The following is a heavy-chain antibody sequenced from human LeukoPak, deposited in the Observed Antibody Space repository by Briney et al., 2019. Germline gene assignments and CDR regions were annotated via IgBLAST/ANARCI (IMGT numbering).Heavy chain of an antibody. CDR3: ASTYYYDSSGSSDY. Sequence: GGSLRPSCAASGFTVSSNYMSWVRQAPGKGLEWVSVIYSGGSTYYADSVKGRFTISRDNSKNTLYLQMNSLRAEDTAVYYCASTYYYDSSGSSDYWGQGTLVTVSS. J-gene: IGHJ4*02. D-gene: IGHD3-22*01. CDR2: IYSGGST. V-gene: IGHV3-53*01. CDR1: GFTVSSNY.